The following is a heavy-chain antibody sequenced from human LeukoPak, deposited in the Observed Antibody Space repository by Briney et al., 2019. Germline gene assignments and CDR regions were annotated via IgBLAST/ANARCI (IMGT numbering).Heavy chain of an antibody. Sequence: GGSLRLSCAASGFTFSSYAMHWVRQAPGKGLEWVAVISYDGSNKYYADSVKGRFTISRDNSKNTLYLQMNSLRAEDTAVYYCARELGYCSGASCYFKYYGMDVWGQGTTVTVFS. D-gene: IGHD2-15*01. CDR3: ARELGYCSGASCYFKYYGMDV. CDR2: ISYDGSNK. CDR1: GFTFSSYA. V-gene: IGHV3-30*14. J-gene: IGHJ6*02.